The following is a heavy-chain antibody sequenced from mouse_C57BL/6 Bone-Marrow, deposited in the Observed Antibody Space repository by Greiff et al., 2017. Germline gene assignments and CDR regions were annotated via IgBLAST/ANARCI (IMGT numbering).Heavy chain of an antibody. V-gene: IGHV1-61*01. CDR3: ARPLYYGYFDY. Sequence: QVQLKQPGAELVRPGSSVKLSCKASGYTFTSYWMDWVKQRPGQGLEWIGNIYPSDSETHYNQKFKDKATLTVDKSSSTAYMQLSSLTSEDSAVYYCARPLYYGYFDYWGQGTTLTVSS. D-gene: IGHD2-1*01. J-gene: IGHJ2*01. CDR2: IYPSDSET. CDR1: GYTFTSYW.